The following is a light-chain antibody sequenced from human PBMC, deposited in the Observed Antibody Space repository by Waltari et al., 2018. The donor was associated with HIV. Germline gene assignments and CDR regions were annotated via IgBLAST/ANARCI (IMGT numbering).Light chain of an antibody. CDR1: SSNIGAGYD. Sequence: QSELTQPPSVSAAPGQRVTISCTGSSSNIGAGYDVHWYQQVQGRAPKVFINGNIKRPSGVPDRFSGSKSGSSASLVITGLQSEDEADYYCQSYDSNLSGLFGGGTKVTVL. CDR2: GNI. J-gene: IGLJ2*01. V-gene: IGLV1-40*01. CDR3: QSYDSNLSGL.